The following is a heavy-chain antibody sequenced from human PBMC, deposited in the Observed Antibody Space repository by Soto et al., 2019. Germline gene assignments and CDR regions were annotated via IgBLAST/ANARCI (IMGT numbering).Heavy chain of an antibody. D-gene: IGHD2-21*01. Sequence: EVQLVESGGGLVKPGGSLRLSCAASGFTFSSYSMNWVRQAPGKGLEWVSSISSSSSYIYYADSVKGRFTISRDNAKNSLYLQMNSLRAEDTAVYYCARDTYSPHPYYYYGMDVWGQGTTVTVSS. V-gene: IGHV3-21*01. CDR3: ARDTYSPHPYYYYGMDV. CDR2: ISSSSSYI. CDR1: GFTFSSYS. J-gene: IGHJ6*02.